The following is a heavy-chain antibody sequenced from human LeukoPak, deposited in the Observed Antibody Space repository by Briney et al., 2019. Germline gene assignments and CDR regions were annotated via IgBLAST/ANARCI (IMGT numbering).Heavy chain of an antibody. CDR1: GFTFSSYG. CDR2: ISYDGSNK. D-gene: IGHD5-12*01. V-gene: IGHV3-30*18. Sequence: GGSLRLSCAASGFTFSSYGMHWVRQAPGKGLEWVAVISYDGSNKYYADPVKGRFTISRDNSKNTLYLQMNSLRAEDTAVYYCAKGGYSGYDHWFDPWGQGTLVTVSS. CDR3: AKGGYSGYDHWFDP. J-gene: IGHJ5*02.